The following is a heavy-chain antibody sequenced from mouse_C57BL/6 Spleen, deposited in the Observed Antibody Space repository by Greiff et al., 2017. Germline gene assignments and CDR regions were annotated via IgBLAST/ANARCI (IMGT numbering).Heavy chain of an antibody. V-gene: IGHV1-80*01. CDR1: GYAFSSYW. CDR3: ARQGITHYFDY. J-gene: IGHJ2*01. Sequence: VQRVESGAELVQPGASVKISCKASGYAFSSYWMNWVKQRPGKGLERIGQIYPGDGDTNYNGKFKGKATLTADKSSSTDYMQLSSLTSEDSAFYFCARQGITHYFDYWGQGTTLTVSS. CDR2: IYPGDGDT.